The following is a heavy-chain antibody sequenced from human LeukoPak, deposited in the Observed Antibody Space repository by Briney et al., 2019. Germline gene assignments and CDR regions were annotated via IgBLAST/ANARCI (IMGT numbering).Heavy chain of an antibody. D-gene: IGHD3-9*01. Sequence: SETLSLTCTVSGYSISSGYYWGWIRQPPGKGLEWIGSIYHSGSTYYNPSLKSRVTISVDTSKNQFSLKLSSVTAADTAVYYCASLRYFDWLRFNWFDPWGQGTPVTVSS. CDR3: ASLRYFDWLRFNWFDP. V-gene: IGHV4-38-2*02. CDR2: IYHSGST. CDR1: GYSISSGYY. J-gene: IGHJ5*02.